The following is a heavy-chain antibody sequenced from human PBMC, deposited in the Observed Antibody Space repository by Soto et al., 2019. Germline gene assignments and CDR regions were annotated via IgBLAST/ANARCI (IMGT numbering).Heavy chain of an antibody. CDR1: GGTFSSYA. Sequence: GASVKVSCKASGGTFSSYAISCVRQAPGQGLEWMXGIXXIXXXXXFXXXFQGRVTITADESTSTAYVELSSLRSEDTAVYYCASPIASNYYFDYWGQGTLVTVSS. D-gene: IGHD7-27*01. CDR3: ASPIASNYYFDY. V-gene: IGHV1-69*13. CDR2: IXXIXXXX. J-gene: IGHJ4*02.